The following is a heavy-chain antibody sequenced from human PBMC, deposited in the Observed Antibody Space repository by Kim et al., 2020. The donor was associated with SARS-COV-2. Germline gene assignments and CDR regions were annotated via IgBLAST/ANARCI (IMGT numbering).Heavy chain of an antibody. Sequence: TANYAQKFQGRVTITADESTSTAYMELSSLRSEDTAVYYCARGKQGNFDYWGQGTLVTVSS. J-gene: IGHJ4*02. D-gene: IGHD6-13*01. CDR3: ARGKQGNFDY. V-gene: IGHV1-69*01. CDR2: TA.